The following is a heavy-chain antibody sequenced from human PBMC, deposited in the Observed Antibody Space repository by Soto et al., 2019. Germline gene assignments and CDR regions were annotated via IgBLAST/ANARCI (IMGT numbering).Heavy chain of an antibody. CDR2: ISGSGGST. V-gene: IGHV3-23*01. CDR1: GFTFSSYA. Sequence: LRLSCAASGFTFSSYAMSWVRQAPGRGLEWVSAISGSGGSTYYADSVKGRFTISRDNSKNTLYLQMNSLRAEDTAVYYCARPSGYSSGWYWSDAFDIWGQGTMVTVSS. J-gene: IGHJ3*02. CDR3: ARPSGYSSGWYWSDAFDI. D-gene: IGHD6-19*01.